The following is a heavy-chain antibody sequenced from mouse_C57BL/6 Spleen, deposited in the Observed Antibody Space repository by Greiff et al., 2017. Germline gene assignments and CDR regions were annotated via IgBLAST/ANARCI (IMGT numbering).Heavy chain of an antibody. Sequence: QVQLQQSGPELVKPGASVKISCKASGYAFSSSWMNWVKQRPGKGLEWIGRIYPGDGDTNYNGKFKGKATLTADKSSSTAYMQLRSLTSEDSAVYFCAISERVLRLVDYFDYWGQGTTLTVSS. D-gene: IGHD1-1*01. J-gene: IGHJ2*01. V-gene: IGHV1-82*01. CDR1: GYAFSSSW. CDR3: AISERVLRLVDYFDY. CDR2: IYPGDGDT.